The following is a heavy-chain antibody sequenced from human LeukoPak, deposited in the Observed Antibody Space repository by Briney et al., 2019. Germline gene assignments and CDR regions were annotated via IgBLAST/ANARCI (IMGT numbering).Heavy chain of an antibody. CDR1: GYTFTGYY. CDR3: AREARSGWSYYFDY. Sequence: ASVKVSCKASGYTFTGYYMHWVRQAPGQGLEWMGWINPNSGGTNYAQKFQGRVTMTRDTSTSTAYMELSRLRSDDTAVYYCAREARSGWSYYFDYWGQGTLVTVSS. D-gene: IGHD6-19*01. CDR2: INPNSGGT. V-gene: IGHV1-2*02. J-gene: IGHJ4*02.